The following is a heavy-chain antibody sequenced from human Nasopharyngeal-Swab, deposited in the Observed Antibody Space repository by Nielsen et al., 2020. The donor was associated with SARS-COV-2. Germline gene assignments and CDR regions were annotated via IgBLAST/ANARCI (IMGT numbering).Heavy chain of an antibody. J-gene: IGHJ6*02. CDR3: AREMITFGGVIGDYYGMDV. D-gene: IGHD3-16*02. Sequence: GESLKISCAASGFTFSDYYMSWIRQAPGKGLEWVSYISSSGSTIYYADSVKGRFTISRDNSKNTLYLQMNSLRAEDTAVYYCAREMITFGGVIGDYYGMDVWGQGTTVTVSS. CDR2: ISSSGSTI. CDR1: GFTFSDYY. V-gene: IGHV3-11*04.